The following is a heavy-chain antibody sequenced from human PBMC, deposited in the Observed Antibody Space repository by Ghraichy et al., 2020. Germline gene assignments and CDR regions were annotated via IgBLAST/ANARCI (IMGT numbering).Heavy chain of an antibody. V-gene: IGHV3-9*01. D-gene: IGHD7-27*01. CDR3: AKEISTLGMSSLDY. CDR2: ICLNGACM. Sequence: GGSLRLSCVGSGFTFGRYPMHWVRQAPGRGLEWVSGICLNGACMGYADSVKGRFTISRDDAKNSLYLQMNDLRGEDTALYYCAKEISTLGMSSLDYWGQGTLVTVSS. J-gene: IGHJ4*02. CDR1: GFTFGRYP.